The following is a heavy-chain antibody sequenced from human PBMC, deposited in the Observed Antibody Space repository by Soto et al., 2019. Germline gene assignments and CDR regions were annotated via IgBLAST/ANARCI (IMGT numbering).Heavy chain of an antibody. CDR1: GFTFSSYD. D-gene: IGHD3-22*01. V-gene: IGHV3-13*04. J-gene: IGHJ6*02. CDR2: IGTAGDT. CDR3: ARYPPGGYHYYSGMDV. Sequence: EVQLVESGGGLVQPGGSLRLSCAASGFTFSSYDMQWIRQATGKGLEWVSAIGTAGDTYYPVSVKGRFTISRENAKNSLYLQMNSLRAGDTAVYYCARYPPGGYHYYSGMDVWGQGTTVTVSS.